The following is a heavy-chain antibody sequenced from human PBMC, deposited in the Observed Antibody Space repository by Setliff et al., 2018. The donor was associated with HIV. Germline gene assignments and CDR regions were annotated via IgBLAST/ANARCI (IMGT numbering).Heavy chain of an antibody. Sequence: PGGSLRLSCAASGFSFSHYGMHWVRQAPGKGLEWVGRIKSKADGGTTDSAAPVKGRFTISRDDSKNTLYLQMNSLKTEDTAIYYCTTARLQLWSEYFQHWGQGKLVTVSS. CDR2: IKSKADGGTT. J-gene: IGHJ1*01. V-gene: IGHV3-15*01. CDR3: TTARLQLWSEYFQH. D-gene: IGHD5-18*01. CDR1: GFSFSHYG.